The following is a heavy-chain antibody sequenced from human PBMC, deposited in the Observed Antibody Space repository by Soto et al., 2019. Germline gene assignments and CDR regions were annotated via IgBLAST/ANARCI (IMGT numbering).Heavy chain of an antibody. CDR2: IYYSGST. CDR1: GGSISSGGYY. V-gene: IGHV4-31*03. CDR3: ARSRLRTVTTFQH. Sequence: LSLSCTVSGGSISSGGYYWRWIRQHPGKGLERIGYIYYSGSTYYNPSLKSRVTISVDTSKNQFSLKLSSVTAADTAVYYCARSRLRTVTTFQHWGQGTLVTVSS. D-gene: IGHD4-17*01. J-gene: IGHJ1*01.